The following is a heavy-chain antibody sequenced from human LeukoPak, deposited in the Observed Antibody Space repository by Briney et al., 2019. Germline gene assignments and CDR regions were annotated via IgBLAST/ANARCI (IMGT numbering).Heavy chain of an antibody. V-gene: IGHV3-30-3*01. CDR1: GFTFSSFT. J-gene: IGHJ4*02. CDR2: ISSDGSNK. D-gene: IGHD3-3*01. CDR3: AKDHYWSIDY. Sequence: GGSPRLSYAASGFTFSSFTMHWVRQAPGKGLRWMAVISSDGSNKYYADSVKGRFTVSRDNSNNTLYLQMNSLRAEDTGVYYCAKDHYWSIDYWGRGTLVTVSS.